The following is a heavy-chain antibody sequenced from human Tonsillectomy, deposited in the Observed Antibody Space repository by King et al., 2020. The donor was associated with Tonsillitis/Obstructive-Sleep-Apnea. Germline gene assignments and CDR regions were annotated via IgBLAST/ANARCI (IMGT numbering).Heavy chain of an antibody. D-gene: IGHD2-2*01. CDR2: IYPGDSST. J-gene: IGHJ4*02. CDR1: GYSFTSYW. V-gene: IGHV5-51*01. CDR3: ARRGTGPAAPPDY. Sequence: VQLVESGAEVKKPGESLKISCKGSGYSFTSYWIGWVRQMPGKCLEWMGIIYPGDSSTRYSPSFHGQVTISADKSISTAYLQWSSLKASDTAMYYCARRGTGPAAPPDYWGQGTLVTVSS.